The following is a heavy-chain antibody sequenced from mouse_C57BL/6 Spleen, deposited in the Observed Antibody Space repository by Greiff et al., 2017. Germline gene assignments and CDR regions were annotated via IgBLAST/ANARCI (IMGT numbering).Heavy chain of an antibody. Sequence: QVQLQQSGAELVMPGASVKLSCKASGYTFTSYWMHWVKQRPGQGLEWIGEIAPSDSYTNYNQKFKGKSTLTVDKSSSTAYMQLSSLTSEDSAVYYCARFDSSYDYAMDYWGQGTSVTVSS. CDR1: GYTFTSYW. J-gene: IGHJ4*01. D-gene: IGHD1-1*01. CDR3: ARFDSSYDYAMDY. V-gene: IGHV1-69*01. CDR2: IAPSDSYT.